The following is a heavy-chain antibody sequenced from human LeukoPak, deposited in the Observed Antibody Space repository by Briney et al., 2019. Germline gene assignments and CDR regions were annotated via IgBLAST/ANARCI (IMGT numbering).Heavy chain of an antibody. CDR1: GYIFTNYR. Sequence: PGESLKISCKGSGYIFTNYRIGWVRQMPGKGLELMGIINPDDSDSRYSPSFQGQVTISADKFISTVYLQWNSLKASGTAMYYCARGHGYYDSTGYPYYFDSWGQGTLVTVSS. J-gene: IGHJ4*02. V-gene: IGHV5-51*01. D-gene: IGHD3-22*01. CDR2: INPDDSDS. CDR3: ARGHGYYDSTGYPYYFDS.